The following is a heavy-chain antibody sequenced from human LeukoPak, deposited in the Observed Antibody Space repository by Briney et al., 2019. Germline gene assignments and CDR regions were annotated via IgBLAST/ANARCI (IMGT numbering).Heavy chain of an antibody. V-gene: IGHV4-61*02. Sequence: SETLSLTCTVSGGSVSSGNYYWTRIRQPAGKGLEWIGRIYTSGSTNYNPSLKSRVTISIDASKNQFSLRLSSVTAADTAGYYCTRGGELMHYWGQGTLVTVSA. D-gene: IGHD1-26*01. J-gene: IGHJ4*02. CDR3: TRGGELMHY. CDR2: IYTSGST. CDR1: GGSVSSGNYY.